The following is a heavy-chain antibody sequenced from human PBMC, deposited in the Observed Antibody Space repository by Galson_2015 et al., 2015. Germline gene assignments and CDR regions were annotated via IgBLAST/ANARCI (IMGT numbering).Heavy chain of an antibody. D-gene: IGHD3-10*01. CDR1: GFTFSNYA. CDR2: LSGSGGST. Sequence: SLRLSCAASGFTFSNYAMDWVRQAPGKGLEWVSGLSGSGGSTYYADSVKGRFTISRDNSKNTLYLQMNTVRAEDTAIYYCAKRYYYGSGSFDYWGQGTLVTVSS. V-gene: IGHV3-23*01. J-gene: IGHJ4*02. CDR3: AKRYYYGSGSFDY.